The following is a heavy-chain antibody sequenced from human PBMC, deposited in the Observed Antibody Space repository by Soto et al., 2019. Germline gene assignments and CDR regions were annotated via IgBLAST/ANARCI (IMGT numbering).Heavy chain of an antibody. D-gene: IGHD6-19*01. Sequence: SVKVSCKASGGTFSIYAISWVLQAPGQGLEWMGGIIPIFGTANYAQKFQGRVTITADESTSTAYMELSSLRSEDTAVYDCARDGVAGAWGQGTLVTVS. CDR3: ARDGVAGA. V-gene: IGHV1-69*13. CDR1: GGTFSIYA. CDR2: IIPIFGTA. J-gene: IGHJ5*02.